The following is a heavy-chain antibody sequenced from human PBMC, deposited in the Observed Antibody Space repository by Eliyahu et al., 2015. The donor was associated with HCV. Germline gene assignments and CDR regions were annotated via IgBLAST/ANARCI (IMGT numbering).Heavy chain of an antibody. CDR2: ISGHKGST. CDR3: ARDLGRSRAFDF. Sequence: QIQLVQSGAEVKKPGASVHVSCKASXYTFXIFGVSWVRQAPGQGLEWMGWISGHKGSTYSAQKFQGRVTMTTDTSTSTAYMELRSLRFDDSAIYYCARDLGRSRAFDFWGQGSLVTVSS. J-gene: IGHJ4*02. D-gene: IGHD3-3*01. V-gene: IGHV1-18*04. CDR1: XYTFXIFG.